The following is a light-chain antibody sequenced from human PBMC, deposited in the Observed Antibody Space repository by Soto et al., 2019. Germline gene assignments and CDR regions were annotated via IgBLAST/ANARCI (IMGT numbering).Light chain of an antibody. J-gene: IGKJ1*01. V-gene: IGKV3-20*01. Sequence: EIVLTQSPGTLSLSPGERATLSCRASQSLSSSYLAWYQQKPGQAPRLLIYDASSRATVVPDSFSGSGSGTDFTLTISRLEPEDGAVYFCQQYGSSPQTFGQGTKVEL. CDR1: QSLSSSY. CDR3: QQYGSSPQT. CDR2: DAS.